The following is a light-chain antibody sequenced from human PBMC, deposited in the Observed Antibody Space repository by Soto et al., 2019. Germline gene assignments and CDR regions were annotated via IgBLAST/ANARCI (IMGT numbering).Light chain of an antibody. CDR3: QQYNNWPPLYT. CDR2: GAS. J-gene: IGKJ2*01. V-gene: IGKV3-15*01. Sequence: EILMTQSQATLSVSPGERATLSCRASQSVNSNLAWYQQRPGQAPRLLIYGASSRDTGIPARFSASGSGTDFALTISSLQSEDFAVYYCQQYNNWPPLYTFGHGTTLEIK. CDR1: QSVNSN.